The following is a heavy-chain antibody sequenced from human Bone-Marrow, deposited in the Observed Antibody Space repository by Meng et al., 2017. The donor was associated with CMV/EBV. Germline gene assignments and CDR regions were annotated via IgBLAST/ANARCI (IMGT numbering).Heavy chain of an antibody. CDR2: INPNSGGT. Sequence: ASVKVSCKASGYTFTGYYMHWVRQAPGQGLEWMGWINPNSGGTNYAQKFQGRVSMTRDTSISTAYMELSRLRSDDTAVYYCARLDGVATTPLLWGQGTLVTVSS. J-gene: IGHJ4*02. CDR3: ARLDGVATTPLL. V-gene: IGHV1-2*02. D-gene: IGHD5-12*01. CDR1: GYTFTGYY.